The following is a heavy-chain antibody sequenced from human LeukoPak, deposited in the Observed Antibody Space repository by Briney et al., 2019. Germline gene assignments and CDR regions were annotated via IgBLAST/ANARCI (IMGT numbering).Heavy chain of an antibody. CDR3: ARGYSSRLYNWLDP. V-gene: IGHV3-74*01. D-gene: IGHD6-13*01. CDR1: RFTFSSYW. J-gene: IGHJ5*02. Sequence: AGGSLRLSCAASRFTFSSYWMHWVRQAPGKGLVWVSRISYDGGDPSYADSVKGRFTISRDNAKNTLYPQMNSLTAEDTAVYYCARGYSSRLYNWLDPWGQGTLVTVSS. CDR2: ISYDGGDP.